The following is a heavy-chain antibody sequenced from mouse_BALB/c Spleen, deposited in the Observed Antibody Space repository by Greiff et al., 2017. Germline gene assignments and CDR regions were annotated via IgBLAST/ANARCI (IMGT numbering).Heavy chain of an antibody. CDR1: GYTFTSYN. Sequence: QVQLQQPGAELVKPGASVKMSCKASGYTFTSYNMHWVKQTPGQGLEWIGAIYPGNGDTSYNQKFKGKATLTADKSSSTAYMQLSSLTSEDSAVYYCAREEVRRNYYAMDYWGQGTSVTVSS. J-gene: IGHJ4*01. CDR3: AREEVRRNYYAMDY. CDR2: IYPGNGDT. V-gene: IGHV1-12*01. D-gene: IGHD2-14*01.